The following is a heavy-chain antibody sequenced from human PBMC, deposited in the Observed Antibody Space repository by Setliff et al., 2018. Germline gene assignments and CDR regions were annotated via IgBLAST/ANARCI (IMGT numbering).Heavy chain of an antibody. D-gene: IGHD3-10*01. CDR2: INHSGST. J-gene: IGHJ4*02. CDR1: GGSFSGYY. CDR3: ARGVVRGVIRFDY. Sequence: PSETLSLTCAVYGGSFSGYYWSWIRQPPGKGPEWIGEINHSGSTNYNPSLKSRVTISVDTSKNQFSLKLSSVTAADTAVYYCARGVVRGVIRFDYWGQGTLVTVSS. V-gene: IGHV4-34*01.